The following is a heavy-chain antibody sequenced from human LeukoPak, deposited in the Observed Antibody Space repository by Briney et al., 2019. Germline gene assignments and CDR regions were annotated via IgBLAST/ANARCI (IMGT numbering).Heavy chain of an antibody. Sequence: GRSLRLSCAASGSTFSGHLLHWVRQALGKGLEWVAGTAYEGGEKYYADSVSGRFTISRDNSDNTVYLQMNGLRLEDTAVYFCAREGDRHLTFDYWGRGTLVTVSS. CDR3: AREGDRHLTFDY. J-gene: IGHJ4*02. V-gene: IGHV3-30*01. CDR1: GSTFSGHL. D-gene: IGHD3-16*01. CDR2: TAYEGGEK.